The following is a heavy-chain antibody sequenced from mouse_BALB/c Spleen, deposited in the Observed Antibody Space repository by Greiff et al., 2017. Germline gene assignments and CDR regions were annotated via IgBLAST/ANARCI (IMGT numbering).Heavy chain of an antibody. V-gene: IGHV1-9*01. CDR1: GYTFSSYW. D-gene: IGHD2-14*01. J-gene: IGHJ4*01. CDR3: ARLDRSYAMDY. Sequence: VHLVESGAELMKPGASVKISFKATGYTFSSYWIEWVKQRPGHGLEWIGEILPGSGSTNYNEKFKGKATFTADTSSNTAYMQLSSLTSEDSAVYYCARLDRSYAMDYWGQGTSVTVSS. CDR2: ILPGSGST.